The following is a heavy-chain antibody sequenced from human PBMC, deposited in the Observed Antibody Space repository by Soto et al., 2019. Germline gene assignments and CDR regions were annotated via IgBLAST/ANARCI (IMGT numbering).Heavy chain of an antibody. J-gene: IGHJ5*02. Sequence: ASVTLRLTLSLSRRSFSSGSFYWILIRQPPGKGLDWIGFVYHIARTNYNPSLKSRVAISVDTSKNQFSLKLSSVTAADTAGDYCAAGYSKRLGEPWGQGPPVTV. V-gene: IGHV4-61*01. D-gene: IGHD5-12*01. CDR3: AAGYSKRLGEP. CDR1: RRSFSSGSFY. CDR2: VYHIART.